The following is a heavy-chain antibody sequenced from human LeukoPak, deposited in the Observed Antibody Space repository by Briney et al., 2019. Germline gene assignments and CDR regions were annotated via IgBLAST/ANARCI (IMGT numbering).Heavy chain of an antibody. CDR3: AKALPRYFDWLSYCFDY. D-gene: IGHD3-9*01. Sequence: PGGSLRLSCAASGFTFSSYAMSWVRQAPGKGLEWVSAISGSGGSTYYADSVKGRFTISRDNSKNTLYLQMNSLRAEDTAVYYCAKALPRYFDWLSYCFDYWGQGTLVTVSS. CDR2: ISGSGGST. J-gene: IGHJ4*02. CDR1: GFTFSSYA. V-gene: IGHV3-23*01.